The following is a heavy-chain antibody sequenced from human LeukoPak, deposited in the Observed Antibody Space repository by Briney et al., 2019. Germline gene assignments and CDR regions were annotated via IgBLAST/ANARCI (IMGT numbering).Heavy chain of an antibody. CDR3: ARCFTKEGRIWFDP. V-gene: IGHV4-34*01. CDR2: INNSGST. J-gene: IGHJ5*02. CDR1: GGSFSGYY. D-gene: IGHD2-8*01. Sequence: SETLSLTCAVYGGSFSGYYWSWIRQPPGKGLEWIGEINNSGSTNYNPSLKSRVTISVDTSKNQFSLKLSSVTAADTAVYYCARCFTKEGRIWFDPWGQGTLVTVSS.